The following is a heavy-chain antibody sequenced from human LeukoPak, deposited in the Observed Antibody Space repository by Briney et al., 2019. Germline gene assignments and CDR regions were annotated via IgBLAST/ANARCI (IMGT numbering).Heavy chain of an antibody. D-gene: IGHD3-16*02. J-gene: IGHJ5*02. CDR3: ARDVYDYVWGSYRHNWFDP. Sequence: GGSLRLSCAASGFTFRSYWMHWVRQAPGKGLVWVSRINSDGNSTRYADSVKGRFSISRDNAKNTLYLQMNSLRAEDTAVYYCARDVYDYVWGSYRHNWFDPWGQGTLVTVSS. CDR1: GFTFRSYW. V-gene: IGHV3-74*01. CDR2: INSDGNST.